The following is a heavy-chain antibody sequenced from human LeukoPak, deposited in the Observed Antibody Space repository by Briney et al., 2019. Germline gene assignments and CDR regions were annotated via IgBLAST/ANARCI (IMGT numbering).Heavy chain of an antibody. CDR3: ARERSGSYFDAFDI. CDR1: GGSISSNY. CDR2: IYTSGST. J-gene: IGHJ3*02. D-gene: IGHD1-26*01. V-gene: IGHV4-4*07. Sequence: SETLSLTCTVSGGSISSNYWSWIRQPAGKGLEWIGRIYTSGSTNYNPSLKSRVTMSVDTPKNQFSLKLSSVTAADTAVYYCARERSGSYFDAFDIWGQGTMVTVSS.